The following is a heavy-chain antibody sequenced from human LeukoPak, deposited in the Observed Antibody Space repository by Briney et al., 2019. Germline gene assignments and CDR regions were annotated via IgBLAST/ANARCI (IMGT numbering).Heavy chain of an antibody. V-gene: IGHV1-69*02. Sequence: SVKVSCKASGGTFSSYTISWVRQAPGQGLEWMGRITPILGIANYAQKFQGRVTITADKSTSTAYMELSSLRSEDTAVYYCAGIGGYEYYYMDVWGKGTTVTVSS. D-gene: IGHD2-15*01. CDR2: ITPILGIA. CDR3: AGIGGYEYYYMDV. J-gene: IGHJ6*03. CDR1: GGTFSSYT.